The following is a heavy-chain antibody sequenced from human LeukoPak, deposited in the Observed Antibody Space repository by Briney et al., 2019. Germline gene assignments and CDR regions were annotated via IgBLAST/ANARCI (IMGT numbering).Heavy chain of an antibody. Sequence: GGSLRLSCAASGFTFSSYEMNWVRQAPGKGLEWVSYISSSGSTIYYADSVKGRFTISRDNAKNSLYLQMNSLRAEDTAVYYCAELGITMIGGVWGKGTTVTLSS. D-gene: IGHD3-10*02. V-gene: IGHV3-48*03. CDR3: AELGITMIGGV. CDR2: ISSSGSTI. J-gene: IGHJ6*04. CDR1: GFTFSSYE.